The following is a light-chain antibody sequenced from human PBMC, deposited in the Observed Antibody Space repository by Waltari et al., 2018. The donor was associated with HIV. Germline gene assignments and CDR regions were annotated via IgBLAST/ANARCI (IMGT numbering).Light chain of an antibody. Sequence: QSVLPQPPSASGTPVQRVTISCSGRSSNTGSKTVTWYQQLPGTAPKLLIYSNNQRPSGVPDRFSGSKSGTSVSLAISGLQSEDDTDYYCAAWDDSLNGWVFGGGTKLTVL. V-gene: IGLV1-44*01. CDR1: SSNTGSKT. CDR2: SNN. J-gene: IGLJ3*02. CDR3: AAWDDSLNGWV.